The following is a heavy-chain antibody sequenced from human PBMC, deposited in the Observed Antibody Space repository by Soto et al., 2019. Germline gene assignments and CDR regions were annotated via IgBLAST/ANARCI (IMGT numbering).Heavy chain of an antibody. CDR2: ISNDERNI. V-gene: IGHV3-74*01. CDR3: ASLSSPDDF. Sequence: EVLLVESGGVLVQPGGSMRLACAASGLTLSHYWMHWVRQVPGKWLVWVAEISNDERNIRTAYADSVKGRFTVSRDDAKNTLYLQMNSLRGDDTAVDYCASLSSPDDFWGQGAQVTVSS. CDR1: GLTLSHYW. J-gene: IGHJ4*02.